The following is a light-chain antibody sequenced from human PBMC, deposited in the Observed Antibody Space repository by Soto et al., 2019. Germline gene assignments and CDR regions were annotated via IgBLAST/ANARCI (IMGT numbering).Light chain of an antibody. J-gene: IGKJ4*01. V-gene: IGKV3-11*01. CDR1: QSVSSY. Sequence: EIVLTQSPATLSLSPGERATLSCRASQSVSSYFFWYQQKTGQAPRLLIYDASSRATGIPARFSGSWSGTYFTLTISSLEPEDFADYYCQQRSNWPLTFGGGTKVEIK. CDR2: DAS. CDR3: QQRSNWPLT.